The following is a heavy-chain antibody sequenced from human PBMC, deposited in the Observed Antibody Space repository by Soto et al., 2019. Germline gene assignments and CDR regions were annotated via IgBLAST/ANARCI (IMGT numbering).Heavy chain of an antibody. V-gene: IGHV1-69*13. Sequence: GASVKVSCKASGCTFSSYAISCVRQAPGQGLEWMGGIIPIFGTANYAQKFQGRVTITADESTSTAYMELSSLRSEDTAVYYCARGALIAAAGRHAFDIWGQGTMVTVSS. CDR1: GCTFSSYA. CDR3: ARGALIAAAGRHAFDI. CDR2: IIPIFGTA. D-gene: IGHD6-13*01. J-gene: IGHJ3*02.